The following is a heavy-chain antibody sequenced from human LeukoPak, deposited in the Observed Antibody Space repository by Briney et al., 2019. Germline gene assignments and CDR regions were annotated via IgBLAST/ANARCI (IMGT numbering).Heavy chain of an antibody. D-gene: IGHD2-2*02. CDR1: GGSFSGYY. Sequence: SETLSLTCAVYGGSFSGYYWSWIRQPPGKGLEWIGEINRSGSTNYNPSLKSRVTISVDTSKNQFSLKLSSVTAADTAVYYCARGNIVVVPAAIQNYYGMDVWGQGTTVTVSS. CDR3: ARGNIVVVPAAIQNYYGMDV. CDR2: INRSGST. J-gene: IGHJ6*02. V-gene: IGHV4-34*01.